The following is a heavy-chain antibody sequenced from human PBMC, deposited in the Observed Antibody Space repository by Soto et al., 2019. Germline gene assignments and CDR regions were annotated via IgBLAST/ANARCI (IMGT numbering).Heavy chain of an antibody. CDR1: GGSFSGYY. Sequence: SETLSLTCAVYGGSFSGYYWSWIRQPPGKGLECIGEINHSGSTNYNPSLKSRVTISVDTSKNQFSLKLSSVTAADTAVYYCARGGGLRFLEWLSSDYYYYYGMDVWGQGTTVTVYS. D-gene: IGHD3-3*01. CDR3: ARGGGLRFLEWLSSDYYYYYGMDV. CDR2: INHSGST. J-gene: IGHJ6*02. V-gene: IGHV4-34*01.